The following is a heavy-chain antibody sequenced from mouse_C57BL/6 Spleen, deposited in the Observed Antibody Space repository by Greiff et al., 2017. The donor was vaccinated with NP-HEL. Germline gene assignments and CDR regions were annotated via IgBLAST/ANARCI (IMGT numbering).Heavy chain of an antibody. D-gene: IGHD1-1*01. CDR3: ARCGGTTVSFDV. Sequence: VQLQQSGAELVRPGSSVKLSCKASGYTFTSYWMDWVKQRPGQGLEWIGNIYPSDSETHYNQKFKDKATLTVDKSSSTAYMQLSSLTSEDSAVYYCARCGGTTVSFDVWGTGTTVTVSS. V-gene: IGHV1-61*01. J-gene: IGHJ1*03. CDR1: GYTFTSYW. CDR2: IYPSDSET.